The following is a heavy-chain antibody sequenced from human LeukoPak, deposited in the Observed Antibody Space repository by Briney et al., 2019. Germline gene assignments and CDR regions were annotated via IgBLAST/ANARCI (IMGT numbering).Heavy chain of an antibody. CDR3: ARLYYDFWSGSNSIYFDY. D-gene: IGHD3-3*01. Sequence: GESLKISCKGSGYSFTSYWIGWVRQMPGKGLEWMGIIYPGDSDTRYSPSFQGQVTISADKSISTAYLQWSSLKASDTAMYYCARLYYDFWSGSNSIYFDYWGQGTLVTVSS. V-gene: IGHV5-51*01. CDR1: GYSFTSYW. CDR2: IYPGDSDT. J-gene: IGHJ4*02.